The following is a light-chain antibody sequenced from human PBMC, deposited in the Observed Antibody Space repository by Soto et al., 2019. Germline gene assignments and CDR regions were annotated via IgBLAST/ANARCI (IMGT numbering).Light chain of an antibody. CDR3: QQYGSSPWA. CDR1: QTISSW. V-gene: IGKV1-5*01. Sequence: DIQMTQSPSTLSASVGERVPLTCRASQTISSWLAWYQQKPGKAPKLLIYTASTRATDIPDRFSGSGSGTDFTLTISRLEPEDVAVYYCQQYGSSPWAFGQGTRWIS. CDR2: TAS. J-gene: IGKJ1*01.